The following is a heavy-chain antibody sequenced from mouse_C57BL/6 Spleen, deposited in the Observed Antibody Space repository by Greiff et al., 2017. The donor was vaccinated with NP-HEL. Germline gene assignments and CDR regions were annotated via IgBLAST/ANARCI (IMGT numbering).Heavy chain of an antibody. D-gene: IGHD1-1*01. J-gene: IGHJ3*01. V-gene: IGHV2-2*01. CDR2: IWSGGST. CDR1: GFSLTSSG. CDR3: AREGEYYGSSFWFAY. Sequence: VMLVESGPGLVQPSQSLSITCTVSGFSLTSSGVHWVRQSPGKGLEWLGVIWSGGSTDYNAAFISRLSISKDNSKSQVFFKMNSLQADDTAIYYCAREGEYYGSSFWFAYWGQGTLVTVSA.